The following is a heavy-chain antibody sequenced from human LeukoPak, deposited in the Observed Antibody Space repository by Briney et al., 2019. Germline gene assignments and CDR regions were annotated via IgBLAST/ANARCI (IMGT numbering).Heavy chain of an antibody. V-gene: IGHV3-48*01. Sequence: GGSLRLSCAASGFTFSSYSMNWVRQAPGKGLEWVSYISSSSSTIYYADSVKGRFTISRDNAKDSLYLQMNSLRAEDTAVYYCARAYYYDTLDAFDIWGKGTMVTVSS. CDR1: GFTFSSYS. CDR2: ISSSSSTI. D-gene: IGHD3-22*01. J-gene: IGHJ3*02. CDR3: ARAYYYDTLDAFDI.